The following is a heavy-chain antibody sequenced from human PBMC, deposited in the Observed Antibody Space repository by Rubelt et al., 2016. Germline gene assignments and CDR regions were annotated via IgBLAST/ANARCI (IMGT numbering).Heavy chain of an antibody. V-gene: IGHV1-3*01. J-gene: IGHJ4*02. D-gene: IGHD5/OR15-5a*01. CDR3: SRWASVHPFDY. CDR1: GYTFTSYA. Sequence: QVQLVQSGAEVKKPGASVRLSCKASGYTFTSYAMHWVRQAPGQRLEWMGWINAGNGNTKYSQKFQGRVTITRDTTASTTYMELSSLRSEDSAVYYCSRWASVHPFDYWGQGTLVTVSS. CDR2: INAGNGNT.